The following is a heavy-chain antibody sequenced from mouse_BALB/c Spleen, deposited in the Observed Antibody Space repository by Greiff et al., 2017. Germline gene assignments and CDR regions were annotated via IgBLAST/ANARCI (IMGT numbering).Heavy chain of an antibody. CDR1: GYSITSDYA. J-gene: IGHJ3*01. Sequence: DVQLQESGPGLVKPSQSLSLTCTVTGYSITSDYAWNWIRQFPGNKLEWMGYISYSGSTSYNPSLKSRISITRDTSKNQFFLQLNSVTTEDTATYYCATIYYGYGTWFAYWGQGTLVTVSA. V-gene: IGHV3-2*02. CDR3: ATIYYGYGTWFAY. D-gene: IGHD2-2*01. CDR2: ISYSGST.